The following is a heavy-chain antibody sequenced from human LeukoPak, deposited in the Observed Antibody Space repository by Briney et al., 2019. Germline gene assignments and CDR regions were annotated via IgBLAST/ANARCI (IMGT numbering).Heavy chain of an antibody. V-gene: IGHV3-48*03. CDR3: AKDPPRYSSSWYFGI. CDR1: GFTFSSYE. CDR2: ISSSGSTI. J-gene: IGHJ3*02. Sequence: GGSLRLSCAASGFTFSSYEMNWVRQAPGKGLEWVSYISSSGSTIYYADSVKGRFTISRDNAKNSLYLQMNSLRAEDTAVYYCAKDPPRYSSSWYFGIWGQGTMVTVSS. D-gene: IGHD6-13*01.